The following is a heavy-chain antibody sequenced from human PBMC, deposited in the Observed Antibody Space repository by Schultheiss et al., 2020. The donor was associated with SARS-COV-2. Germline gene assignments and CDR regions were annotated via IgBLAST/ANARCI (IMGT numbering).Heavy chain of an antibody. Sequence: GESLKISCAASGFTFSSYSMNWVRQAPGKGLEWVANIKQDGSEKYYVDSVKGRFTISRDNAKNSLYLQMNSLRAEDTAVYYCARGVGGSYVLVSWGQGTLVTVSS. CDR1: GFTFSSYS. CDR3: ARGVGGSYVLVS. J-gene: IGHJ4*02. CDR2: IKQDGSEK. V-gene: IGHV3-7*04. D-gene: IGHD1-26*01.